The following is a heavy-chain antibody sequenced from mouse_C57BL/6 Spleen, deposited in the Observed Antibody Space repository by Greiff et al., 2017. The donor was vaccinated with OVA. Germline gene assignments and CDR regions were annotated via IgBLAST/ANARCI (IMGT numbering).Heavy chain of an antibody. V-gene: IGHV1-69*01. CDR2: IDPSDSYT. D-gene: IGHD2-3*01. Sequence: VQLQQPGAELVMPGASVKLSCKASGYTFTSYWMHWVKQRPGQGLEWIGEIDPSDSYTNYNQKFKGKSTLTVDKSSSTAYMQLSSLTSEDSAVYYGARPYDGYWAWFAYWGQGTLVTVSA. CDR1: GYTFTSYW. J-gene: IGHJ3*01. CDR3: ARPYDGYWAWFAY.